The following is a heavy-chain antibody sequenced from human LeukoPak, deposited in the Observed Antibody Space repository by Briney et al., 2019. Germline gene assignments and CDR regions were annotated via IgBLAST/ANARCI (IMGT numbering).Heavy chain of an antibody. V-gene: IGHV5-51*01. CDR3: ARQDASGSRCFDY. CDR2: IYPGDSDT. CDR1: GYDFPDYW. D-gene: IGHD3-10*01. J-gene: IGHJ4*02. Sequence: GESLKISCKVNGYDFPDYWIGWVRQMPGKGLEWMGIIYPGDSDTGYSPSFQGHVTMSVDKSTGTAHLQWRSLRASDTAIYYCARQDASGSRCFDYWGQGTLVTVSS.